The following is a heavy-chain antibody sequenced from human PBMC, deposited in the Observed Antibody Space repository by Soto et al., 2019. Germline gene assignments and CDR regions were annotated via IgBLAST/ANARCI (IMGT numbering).Heavy chain of an antibody. CDR3: TKSSGGSSSVGMDY. J-gene: IGHJ4*02. CDR1: GFIFKNYA. V-gene: IGHV3-30*04. D-gene: IGHD6-6*01. CDR2: ITRDGYNK. Sequence: QVQLVESGGGVVQPGRSLRLSCAGSGFIFKNYALNWVRQAPGKGLEWVASITRDGYNKYYADSVKGRFTISRDNSRDTLCLQMTALRTEDSSIYYCTKSSGGSSSVGMDYWGQGTRVTVSS.